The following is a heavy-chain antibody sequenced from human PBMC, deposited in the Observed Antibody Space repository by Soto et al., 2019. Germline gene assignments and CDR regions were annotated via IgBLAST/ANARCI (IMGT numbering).Heavy chain of an antibody. CDR2: ISAYNGNT. V-gene: IGHV1-18*04. J-gene: IGHJ4*02. Sequence: ASVKVSFKASGYTFTSYGISWVRQAPGQGLEWMGWISAYNGNTNYAQKLQGRVTMTTDTSTSTAYMELRSLRSDDTAVYYCARDRTFSGRGYFDYWGQGTLVTVSS. CDR3: ARDRTFSGRGYFDY. CDR1: GYTFTSYG. D-gene: IGHD6-19*01.